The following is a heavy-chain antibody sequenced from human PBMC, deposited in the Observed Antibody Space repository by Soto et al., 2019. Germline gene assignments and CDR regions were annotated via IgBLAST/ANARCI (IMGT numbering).Heavy chain of an antibody. Sequence: QVQLQESGPGLVKPSQTLSLTCTVSGGSMSNGYYYWSWVRQNPGKGLEWIGHIYHSGRTYYNPSLKSRVGILVDTSKNQFSLNLNSLTATDTAVYYCARWVEVSLAYVDSWGQGTPVTVSS. V-gene: IGHV4-31*03. CDR2: IYHSGRT. CDR3: ARWVEVSLAYVDS. D-gene: IGHD1-20*01. J-gene: IGHJ4*02. CDR1: GGSMSNGYYY.